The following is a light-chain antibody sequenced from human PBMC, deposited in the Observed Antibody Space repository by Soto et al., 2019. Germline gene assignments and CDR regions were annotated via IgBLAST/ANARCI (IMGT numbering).Light chain of an antibody. CDR2: KAS. Sequence: DIQMTQSPSTLSASVGDRVTITCRASQSISSWLAWYQQKPGKAPKLLIYKASSLESGVPSRFSGSGSGIEFTLTISSLQPDDFAIYYCQQYNSYWTFGQGTKVEIK. J-gene: IGKJ1*01. CDR3: QQYNSYWT. V-gene: IGKV1-5*03. CDR1: QSISSW.